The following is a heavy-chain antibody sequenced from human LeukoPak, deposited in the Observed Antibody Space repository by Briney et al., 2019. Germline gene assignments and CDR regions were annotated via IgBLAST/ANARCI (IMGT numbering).Heavy chain of an antibody. CDR1: GGSISSYY. D-gene: IGHD3-22*01. Sequence: PSETLSLTCTVSGGSISSYYWSWIRQPPGKGLEWIGYIYYSGSTNYNPSHKSRVTISVDTSKNQFSLKLSSVTAADTAVYYCASENYYDSSGYYYFDNWGQGTLVTVSS. V-gene: IGHV4-59*01. J-gene: IGHJ4*02. CDR3: ASENYYDSSGYYYFDN. CDR2: IYYSGST.